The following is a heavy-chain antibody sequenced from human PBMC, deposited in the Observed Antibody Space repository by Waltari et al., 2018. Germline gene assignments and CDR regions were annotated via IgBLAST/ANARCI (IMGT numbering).Heavy chain of an antibody. D-gene: IGHD6-6*01. CDR1: GGSFSGYY. CDR2: INHSGST. CDR3: ARGLAGIAARGRGSYYFDY. J-gene: IGHJ4*02. Sequence: QVQLQQWGAGLLKPSETLSLTCAVYGGSFSGYYWSWIRQPPGKGLEWIGEINHSGSTNYNPSLKSRVTISVDTSKNQFSLKLSSVTAADTAVYYCARGLAGIAARGRGSYYFDYWGQGTLVTV. V-gene: IGHV4-34*01.